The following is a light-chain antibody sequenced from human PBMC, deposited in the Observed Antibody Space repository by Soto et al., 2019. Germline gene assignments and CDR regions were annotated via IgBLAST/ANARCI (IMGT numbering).Light chain of an antibody. Sequence: DIQMTQSPSSVSASVGDRVTITCRASQGISRWPGRYQQKPGNDPKLLIYALSSLQSVVPSRFSGSGSGSGFTLGISSLQPESFATYEGQQANSCTLTFGGGTKVEIK. J-gene: IGKJ4*01. CDR2: ALS. CDR3: QQANSCTLT. V-gene: IGKV1-12*01. CDR1: QGISRW.